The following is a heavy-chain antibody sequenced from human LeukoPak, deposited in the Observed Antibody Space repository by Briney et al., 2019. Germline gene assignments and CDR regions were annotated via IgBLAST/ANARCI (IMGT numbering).Heavy chain of an antibody. J-gene: IGHJ6*03. CDR1: GFTFSSYA. V-gene: IGHV3-23*01. CDR2: ISGSGGST. Sequence: GGSLRLSCAASGFTFSSYAMSWVRQAPGKGLEWVSAISGSGGSTYYADSVKGRFTISRDNSKNTLYLQMNSLRAEDTAVYYCARETSAPDCYSICYYYYYMDVWGKGTTVTVSS. D-gene: IGHD2-21*02. CDR3: ARETSAPDCYSICYYYYYMDV.